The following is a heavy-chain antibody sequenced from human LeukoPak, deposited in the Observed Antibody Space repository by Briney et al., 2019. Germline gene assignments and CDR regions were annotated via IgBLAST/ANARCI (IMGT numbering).Heavy chain of an antibody. D-gene: IGHD1-26*01. Sequence: PSETLSLTCTVSGGSISSYYWSWIRQPPGKGLEWIGYVYYSGSTNYNPSLKSRVTISVDTSKNQFSLKLSSVTAADTAVYYCARDIIDSGSYNWSDPWGQGTLVTVSS. V-gene: IGHV4-59*01. CDR3: ARDIIDSGSYNWSDP. CDR1: GGSISSYY. J-gene: IGHJ5*02. CDR2: VYYSGST.